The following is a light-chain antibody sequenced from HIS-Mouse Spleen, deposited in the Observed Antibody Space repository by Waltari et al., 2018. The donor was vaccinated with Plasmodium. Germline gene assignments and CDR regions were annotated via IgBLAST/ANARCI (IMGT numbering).Light chain of an antibody. Sequence: EIVMTQSPATLSVSPGERATISCRASQSVSSNLAWYQQKPGQAPRLLIYGAYTRATGIPARFSGSGSGTEFTLTISSLQSEDFAVYYCQQYNNWSFTFGPGTKVDIK. CDR2: GAY. V-gene: IGKV3-15*01. CDR3: QQYNNWSFT. J-gene: IGKJ3*01. CDR1: QSVSSN.